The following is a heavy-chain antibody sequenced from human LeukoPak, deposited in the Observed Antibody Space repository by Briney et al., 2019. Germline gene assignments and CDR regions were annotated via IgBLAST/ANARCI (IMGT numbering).Heavy chain of an antibody. J-gene: IGHJ4*02. V-gene: IGHV5-51*01. CDR3: AKAHVDTAMVTTPGFDY. Sequence: GESLKISCKGSGYSFTSYWIGWVRQMPGKGLEWMGIIYPGDSDTRYSPSFQGQVTISADKSISTAYLQWSSLKASDTAMYYCAKAHVDTAMVTTPGFDYWGQGTLVTVSS. D-gene: IGHD5-18*01. CDR1: GYSFTSYW. CDR2: IYPGDSDT.